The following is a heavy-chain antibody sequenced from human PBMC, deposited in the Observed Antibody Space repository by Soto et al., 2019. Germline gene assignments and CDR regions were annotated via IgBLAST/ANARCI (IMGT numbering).Heavy chain of an antibody. V-gene: IGHV3-23*01. CDR3: AKDYYDFWSGYYRDKNAFDI. Sequence: PGGSLRLSCAASGFTFSSYAMSWVRQAPGKGLEWVSAISGSGGSTYYADSVKGRFTISRDNSKNTLYLQMNSLRAEDTAVYYCAKDYYDFWSGYYRDKNAFDIWGQGTMVTVSS. CDR2: ISGSGGST. D-gene: IGHD3-3*01. J-gene: IGHJ3*02. CDR1: GFTFSSYA.